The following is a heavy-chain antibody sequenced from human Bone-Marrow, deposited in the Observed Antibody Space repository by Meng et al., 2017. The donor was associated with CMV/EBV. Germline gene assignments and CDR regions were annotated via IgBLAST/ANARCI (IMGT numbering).Heavy chain of an antibody. CDR3: AKDASAYSPYYVDY. Sequence: GESLKISCAASGFTFSGYDMHWVRQAPGKGLQWVAFIRYDGSNRYYADSVKGRFTISRDNSKNTLYLQMNSLRADDTAVYYCAKDASAYSPYYVDYWGQGTLVTVSS. V-gene: IGHV3-30*02. D-gene: IGHD3-3*01. J-gene: IGHJ4*02. CDR2: IRYDGSNR. CDR1: GFTFSGYD.